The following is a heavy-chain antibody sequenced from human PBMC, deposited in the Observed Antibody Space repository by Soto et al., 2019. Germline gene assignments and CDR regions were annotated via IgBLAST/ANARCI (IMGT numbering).Heavy chain of an antibody. D-gene: IGHD5-18*01. CDR3: AKDRADTAMVTGWFDP. CDR2: ISYDGSNK. J-gene: IGHJ5*02. Sequence: SLRLSCAASGFTFSSYGMHWVRQAPGKGLEWVAVISYDGSNKYYADSVKGRFTISRDNSKNTLYLQMNSLRAEDTAVYYCAKDRADTAMVTGWFDPWGQGTLVTVSS. CDR1: GFTFSSYG. V-gene: IGHV3-30*18.